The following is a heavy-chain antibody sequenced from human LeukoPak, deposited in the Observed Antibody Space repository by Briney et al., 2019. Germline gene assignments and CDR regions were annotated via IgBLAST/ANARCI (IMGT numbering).Heavy chain of an antibody. CDR1: GFTFSSYG. V-gene: IGHV3-33*01. CDR2: IWYDGSNK. CDR3: ARDESITMVRGVTGFDY. Sequence: WGSLRLSCAASGFTFSSYGMHWVRQAPGKGLEWVAVIWYDGSNKYYADSVKGRFTISRVNSKNTLYLQMNSLRAEDTAVYYCARDESITMVRGVTGFDYWGQGTLVTVSS. D-gene: IGHD3-10*01. J-gene: IGHJ4*02.